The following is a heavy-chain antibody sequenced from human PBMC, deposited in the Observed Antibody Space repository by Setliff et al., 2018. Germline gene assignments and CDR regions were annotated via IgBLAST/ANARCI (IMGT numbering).Heavy chain of an antibody. CDR1: GGSISPFY. D-gene: IGHD3-10*01. CDR3: ARQDGSGSYYKI. Sequence: PSETLSLTCTVTGGSISPFYWHWIRQSPGKGLEWIGYIFYTGSTYYNPSLKSRVTISVDTSKNQFSLKLNSVTAADTAVYYCARQDGSGSYYKIWGQGTLVTVSS. V-gene: IGHV4-59*08. J-gene: IGHJ4*02. CDR2: IFYTGST.